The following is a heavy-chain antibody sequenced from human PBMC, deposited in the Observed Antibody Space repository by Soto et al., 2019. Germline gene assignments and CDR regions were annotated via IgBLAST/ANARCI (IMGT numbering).Heavy chain of an antibody. Sequence: WGSLRLSCAASGFTFSTYAMSWVRQAPGKGLEWVSAISGSAATTHFADSVKGRFTISRDNSKNTLYLQMNSLRAEDTAVYYCARDRSYYDSSGSYSPPYWGQGTLVTVSS. CDR3: ARDRSYYDSSGSYSPPY. J-gene: IGHJ4*02. CDR1: GFTFSTYA. V-gene: IGHV3-23*01. CDR2: ISGSAATT. D-gene: IGHD3-22*01.